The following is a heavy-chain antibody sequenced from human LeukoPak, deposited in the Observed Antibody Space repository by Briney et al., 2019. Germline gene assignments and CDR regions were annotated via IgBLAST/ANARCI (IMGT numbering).Heavy chain of an antibody. J-gene: IGHJ4*02. CDR1: GFTVSSNS. CDR3: AKDAEYYDILTGYHTPPDY. V-gene: IGHV3-66*01. CDR2: IYSGGST. Sequence: GGSLSLSCAASGFTVSSNSMSWVRQAPGKGLEWVSVIYSGGSTFYADSVKGRFTISRDNSKNTLYLQMNSLRAEDTAVYYCAKDAEYYDILTGYHTPPDYWGQGTLVTVSS. D-gene: IGHD3-9*01.